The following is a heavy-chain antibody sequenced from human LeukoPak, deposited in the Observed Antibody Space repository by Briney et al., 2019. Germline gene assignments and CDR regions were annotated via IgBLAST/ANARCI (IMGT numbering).Heavy chain of an antibody. CDR1: GFTFSSYS. J-gene: IGHJ6*02. CDR2: ISSSSSYI. D-gene: IGHD2-21*02. V-gene: IGHV3-21*01. Sequence: PGGSLRLSCAASGFTFSSYSMNWVRQAPGKGLEWVSSISSSSSYIYYADSVKGRFTISRDNSKNTLYLQMNSLRAEDTAVYYCAKDQHVVVVTAILGDGYGMDVWGQGTTVTVSS. CDR3: AKDQHVVVVTAILGDGYGMDV.